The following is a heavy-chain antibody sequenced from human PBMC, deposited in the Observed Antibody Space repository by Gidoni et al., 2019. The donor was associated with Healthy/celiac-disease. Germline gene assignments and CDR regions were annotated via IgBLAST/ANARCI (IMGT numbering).Heavy chain of an antibody. CDR2: ISWSGGST. V-gene: IGHV3-23*04. Sequence: EVQLVESGGGLVQPGGSLRLSCAASGFTFSSYAMSWVRQAPGKGLAWVSAISWSGGSTYYADYVKGRFTISRDNSKNTLYLQMNSLRAEDTAVYYCAKVSVTQHLFDYWGQGTLVTVAS. CDR3: AKVSVTQHLFDY. D-gene: IGHD4-17*01. J-gene: IGHJ4*02. CDR1: GFTFSSYA.